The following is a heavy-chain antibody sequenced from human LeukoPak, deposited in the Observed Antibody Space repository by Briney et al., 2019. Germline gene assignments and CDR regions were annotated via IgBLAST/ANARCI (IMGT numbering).Heavy chain of an antibody. CDR2: IYYSGST. J-gene: IGHJ5*02. V-gene: IGHV4-31*03. Sequence: SETLSLTCTVSGGSISSGGYYWSRIRQHPGKGLEWIGYIYYSGSTYYNPSLKSRVTISADTSVNQFSLKLSSVTAADTAVYYCARVSSSGYYFDPWGQGTLVTVSS. CDR3: ARVSSSGYYFDP. D-gene: IGHD3-22*01. CDR1: GGSISSGGYY.